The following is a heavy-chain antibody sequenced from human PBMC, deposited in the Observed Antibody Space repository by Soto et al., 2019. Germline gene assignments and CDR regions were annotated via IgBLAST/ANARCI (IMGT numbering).Heavy chain of an antibody. CDR1: GYTLTELS. CDR2: FDPEDGET. CDR3: ATVFGYGDHPRYFDY. Sequence: GASVKVSCKVSGYTLTELSMHWVRQAPGKGLEWMGSFDPEDGETIYAQKFQGRVTMTEDTSTDTAYMELSSLRSEDTAVYYCATVFGYGDHPRYFDYWGQGTLVTVSS. J-gene: IGHJ4*02. D-gene: IGHD4-17*01. V-gene: IGHV1-24*01.